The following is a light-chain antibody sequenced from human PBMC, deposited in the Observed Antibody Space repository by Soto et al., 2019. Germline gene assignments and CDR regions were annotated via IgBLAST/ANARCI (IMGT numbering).Light chain of an antibody. J-gene: IGKJ2*01. CDR1: QTVTGA. V-gene: IGKV3-15*01. CDR2: GAS. Sequence: EIVMTQSPATLSVSPGERATLSCRASQTVTGALAWYQQKPGQAPRLLLYGASTRAPGVPDRFSGSGSGTDFTRTISSLQSEDFAVYYCQQYNDWPPYTFGQGTNVEIK. CDR3: QQYNDWPPYT.